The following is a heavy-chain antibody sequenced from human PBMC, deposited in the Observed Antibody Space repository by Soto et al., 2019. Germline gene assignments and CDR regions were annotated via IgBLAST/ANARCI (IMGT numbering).Heavy chain of an antibody. V-gene: IGHV1-69*02. D-gene: IGHD6-19*01. CDR3: AIYSSGWYH. CDR2: IIPILGIA. J-gene: IGHJ5*02. Sequence: QVQLVQSGAEVKKPGSSVTVSCKASGGTFSSYTISWVRQAPGQGLEWMGRIIPILGIANYAQKFQGRVTITADKATSTAYMELSSLRSEETAVYYCAIYSSGWYHWGQGTLVTVSS. CDR1: GGTFSSYT.